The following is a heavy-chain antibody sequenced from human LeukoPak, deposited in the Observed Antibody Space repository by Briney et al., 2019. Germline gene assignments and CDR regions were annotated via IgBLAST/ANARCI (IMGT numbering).Heavy chain of an antibody. CDR1: GYTFTSYD. V-gene: IGHV1-8*01. CDR3: ARSPESSGYYYYYGMDV. J-gene: IGHJ6*02. D-gene: IGHD3-22*01. Sequence: ASVKVSCKASGYTFTSYDINWVRQATGQGLEWMGWMNPNSGNTGYAQKFQGRVTMTRNTSISTAYMELSSLRSEDTAVYYCARSPESSGYYYYYGMDVWGQGTTVTVSS. CDR2: MNPNSGNT.